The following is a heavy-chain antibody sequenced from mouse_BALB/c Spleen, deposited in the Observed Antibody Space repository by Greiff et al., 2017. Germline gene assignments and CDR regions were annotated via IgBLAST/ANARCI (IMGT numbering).Heavy chain of an antibody. J-gene: IGHJ3*01. CDR2: IWSGGST. D-gene: IGHD2-14*01. Sequence: VKLQESGPGLVQPSQSLSITCTVSGFSLTSYGVHWVRQSPGKGLEWLGVIWSGGSTDYNAAFISRLSISKDNSKSQVFFKMNSLQANDTAIYYCARNNYRYDEGFAYWGQGTLVTVSA. CDR3: ARNNYRYDEGFAY. V-gene: IGHV2-2*02. CDR1: GFSLTSYG.